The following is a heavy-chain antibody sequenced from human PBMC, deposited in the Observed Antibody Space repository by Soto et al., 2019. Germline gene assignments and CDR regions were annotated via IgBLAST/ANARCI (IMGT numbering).Heavy chain of an antibody. J-gene: IGHJ6*02. CDR3: ARDPMGRGVPNSYGMDV. CDR1: GYNFSDFY. CDR2: SNPKTGGT. V-gene: IGHV1-2*02. Sequence: QVHLEQSGPEVKRPGASLRFSCKASGYNFSDFYIHWVRQAPGQGREWMGWSNPKTGGTLFAERFQGRVTMTRDTSMNTAYMELNRLRSDDTAVYYCARDPMGRGVPNSYGMDVWGQATTVTVSS. D-gene: IGHD2-8*01.